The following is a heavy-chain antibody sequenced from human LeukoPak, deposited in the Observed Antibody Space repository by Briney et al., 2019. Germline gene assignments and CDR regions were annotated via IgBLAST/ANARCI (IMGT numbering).Heavy chain of an antibody. J-gene: IGHJ4*02. V-gene: IGHV4-39*07. CDR2: IHYSGNI. Sequence: SETLSLTCTVSGDSISSSDHYWGWIRQPPGKGLEWIGSIHYSGNIYYNPSLNSRVTLLLDTSKNQFSLRLFSVTAADTAVYYCARGRCTDGVYSKTDFDFWGQGTLVTVSS. CDR1: GDSISSSDHY. D-gene: IGHD2-8*01. CDR3: ARGRCTDGVYSKTDFDF.